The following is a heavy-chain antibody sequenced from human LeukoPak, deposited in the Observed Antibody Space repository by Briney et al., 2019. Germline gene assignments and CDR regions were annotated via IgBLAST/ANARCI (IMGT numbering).Heavy chain of an antibody. CDR2: ISASGAMT. CDR1: GFTFSSYG. D-gene: IGHD1-26*01. CDR3: AKDRSIGTYYTFDH. V-gene: IGHV3-23*01. J-gene: IGHJ4*02. Sequence: GGSLRLSCAASGFTFSSYGMHWVRQAPGKGLEWVSSISASGAMTYYADSVKGRFTVSRDNSKNSSYLQMNSLTAADTAVYYCAKDRSIGTYYTFDHWGQGTLVTVSS.